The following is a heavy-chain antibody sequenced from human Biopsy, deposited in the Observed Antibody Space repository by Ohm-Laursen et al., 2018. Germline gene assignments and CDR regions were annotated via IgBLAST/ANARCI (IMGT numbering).Heavy chain of an antibody. CDR2: IFYRGST. V-gene: IGHV4-39*01. Sequence: GTLSLTCTLSGASVRSHFLTWIRQPPGKGLEWIGSIFYRGSTHYKPSLKSRVNISVDTSKNQFSLKLNSVTAADTAVYYCARDYDTSGYYYVSWGQGTLVTVSS. J-gene: IGHJ5*02. D-gene: IGHD3-22*01. CDR3: ARDYDTSGYYYVS. CDR1: GASVRSHF.